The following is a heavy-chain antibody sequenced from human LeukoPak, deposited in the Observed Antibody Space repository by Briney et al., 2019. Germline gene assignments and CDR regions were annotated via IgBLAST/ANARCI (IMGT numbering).Heavy chain of an antibody. D-gene: IGHD2-15*01. CDR2: IYHSGST. J-gene: IGHJ4*02. CDR3: ARQGCSGGSCYS. V-gene: IGHV4-38-2*01. CDR1: SYSISSGYF. Sequence: PSETQSLTCAVSSYSISSGYFWGWIRHPPGKGLEWIGSIYHSGSTYYNPSLKSRVTISVDTSKNQFSLKLRSVTAADTAVYYCARQGCSGGSCYSWGQGTLVTVSS.